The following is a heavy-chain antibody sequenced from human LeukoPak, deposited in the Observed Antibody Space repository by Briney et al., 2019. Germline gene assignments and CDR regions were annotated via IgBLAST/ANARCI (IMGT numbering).Heavy chain of an antibody. CDR2: IYYCENT. CDR1: VGPISSYY. CDR3: GRTIAAAFSGFDL. J-gene: IGHJ2*01. D-gene: IGHD6-13*01. Sequence: AETLSLTCTVSVGPISSYYWIWIRHPPEKGREWIGYIYYCENTNYNPSRESRIHISVDTSKNQYSLKLSSVTAADAAVYYCGRTIAAAFSGFDLWGRGTLVTVSS. V-gene: IGHV4-59*08.